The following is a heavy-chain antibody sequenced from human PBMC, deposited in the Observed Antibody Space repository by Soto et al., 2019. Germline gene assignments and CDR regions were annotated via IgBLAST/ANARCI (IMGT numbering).Heavy chain of an antibody. Sequence: QINLKESGPTLVKPTQTLTLTCSFSGFSLSTSGVGVGWIRQPPGKALEWLALIYWDDDKSYSPSLESRLTSTKATSKNQVVLTMTNVDPVDTATYFCAHKSSSAYVDYWGQGTLVTVSS. CDR2: IYWDDDK. CDR1: GFSLSTSGVG. CDR3: AHKSSSAYVDY. D-gene: IGHD6-19*01. J-gene: IGHJ4*02. V-gene: IGHV2-5*02.